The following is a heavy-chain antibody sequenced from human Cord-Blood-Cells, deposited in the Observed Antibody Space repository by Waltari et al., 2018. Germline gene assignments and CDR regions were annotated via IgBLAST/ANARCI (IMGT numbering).Heavy chain of an antibody. CDR3: AHSIAARPDAEYFQH. J-gene: IGHJ1*01. Sequence: QITLQASGTTLVKPTQTLPLTCTFSGFSLSTSGVGVAWIRQPPGKALEWLALIYWDDDKRYSPSVKSRLTITKDTSKNQVVLTMTNMDPVDIATYYCAHSIAARPDAEYFQHWGQGTLVTVSS. CDR1: GFSLSTSGVG. V-gene: IGHV2-5*02. D-gene: IGHD6-6*01. CDR2: IYWDDDK.